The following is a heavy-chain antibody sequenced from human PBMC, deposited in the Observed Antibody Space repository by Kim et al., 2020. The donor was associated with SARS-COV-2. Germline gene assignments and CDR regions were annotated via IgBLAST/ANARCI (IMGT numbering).Heavy chain of an antibody. D-gene: IGHD6-6*01. J-gene: IGHJ6*03. Sequence: SETLSLTCAVYGGSFSSYHWSWIRQPPGKGLEWIGEINHSGSTNYNPSLKSRVTISVDTSKNQFSLKLSSVTAADTAVYYCARGPIAARPVRYYYYYYYMDVWGKGTTVTVSS. V-gene: IGHV4-34*01. CDR2: INHSGST. CDR1: GGSFSSYH. CDR3: ARGPIAARPVRYYYYYYYMDV.